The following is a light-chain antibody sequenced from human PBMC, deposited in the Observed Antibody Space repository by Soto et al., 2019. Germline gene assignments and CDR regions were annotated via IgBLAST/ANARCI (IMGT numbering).Light chain of an antibody. CDR3: LQDFKYPRT. J-gene: IGKJ1*01. Sequence: AIQMTQSPSSLSASVGDSVTITCLASQDSRTELGWYQQKPGKAPRLLIYGTFSLQSGVPSRFSGSGSGTDFTLTISSLQPDDFATYYCLQDFKYPRTFGQGTKVEVK. CDR2: GTF. CDR1: QDSRTE. V-gene: IGKV1-6*01.